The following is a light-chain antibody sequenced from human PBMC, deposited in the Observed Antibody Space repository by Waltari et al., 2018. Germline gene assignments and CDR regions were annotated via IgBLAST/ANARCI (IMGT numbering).Light chain of an antibody. V-gene: IGLV3-21*02. CDR3: QVWDTSSDQVV. Sequence: SYVLTQPPSVSVAPGQTARITCGGKNIGTKSVHWYQEKPGQAPVLVVYDDSARPSGISGRFSGSNSGNTATLTFTRVEAGDEADYYCQVWDTSSDQVVFGGGTKLTVL. J-gene: IGLJ3*02. CDR1: NIGTKS. CDR2: DDS.